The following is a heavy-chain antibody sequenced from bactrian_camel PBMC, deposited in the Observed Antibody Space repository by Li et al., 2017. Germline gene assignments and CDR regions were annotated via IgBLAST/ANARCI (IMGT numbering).Heavy chain of an antibody. CDR2: TNTGFGFK. D-gene: IGHD1*01. V-gene: IGHV3S54*01. CDR1: ECTASDNC. Sequence: HVQLVESGGGSVQAGESLRLSCEFSECTASDNCMAWFRQTPGKEREGVASTNTGFGFKYYLDSVEGQFTISQDTAKNTLYLQMNNLKPEDTAIYYCAADLACTWFYGEPYWGQGTQVTVS. J-gene: IGHJ4*01. CDR3: AADLACTWFYGEPY.